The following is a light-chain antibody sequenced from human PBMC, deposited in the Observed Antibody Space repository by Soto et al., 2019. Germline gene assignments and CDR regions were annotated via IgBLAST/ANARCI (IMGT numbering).Light chain of an antibody. J-gene: IGKJ1*01. CDR3: QMYYNARLT. CDR2: AAS. CDR1: QGISNY. Sequence: DIQMTQSPSSLSAFVGDRVIITCRASQGISNYIAWYQQKPGKVPKLLIYAASTLQSGVPSRFSGRGSGTDFTLTISSLQPEDVASYYCQMYYNARLTFGQGTKVDIK. V-gene: IGKV1-27*01.